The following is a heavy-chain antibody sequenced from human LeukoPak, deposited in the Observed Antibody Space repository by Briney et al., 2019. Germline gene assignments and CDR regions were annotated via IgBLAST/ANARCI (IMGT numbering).Heavy chain of an antibody. J-gene: IGHJ4*02. CDR1: GYTFTGYY. V-gene: IGHV1-2*06. CDR2: TNPNSGGT. Sequence: GASVKVSCKASGYTFTGYYMHWVRQAPGQGLEWMGRTNPNSGGTNYAQKFQGGVTMTRDTSISTAYMELSRLRSDDTAVYYCARADKSSGWYYFDYWGQGTLVTVSS. D-gene: IGHD6-19*01. CDR3: ARADKSSGWYYFDY.